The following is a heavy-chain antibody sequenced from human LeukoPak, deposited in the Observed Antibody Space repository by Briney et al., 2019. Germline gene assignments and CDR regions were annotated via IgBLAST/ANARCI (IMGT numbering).Heavy chain of an antibody. V-gene: IGHV1-18*01. D-gene: IGHD2-8*01. J-gene: IGHJ5*02. Sequence: ASVKVSCKASGYTFTSYGISWVRQAPGQGLEWMGWISAYNGNTNYAQKLQGRVTMTTDTSTSTAYMELSSLRSDDTAVYYCARGGPHDASVWDWFDPWGQGTLVIVSS. CDR1: GYTFTSYG. CDR2: ISAYNGNT. CDR3: ARGGPHDASVWDWFDP.